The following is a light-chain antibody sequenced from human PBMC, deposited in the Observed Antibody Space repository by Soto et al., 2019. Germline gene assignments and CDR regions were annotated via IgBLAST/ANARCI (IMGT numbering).Light chain of an antibody. Sequence: EIVMTQSPATLSVSPGEGASLSCRASQSVGSDLAWYEQKPGQAPRLLIYGASPRATGIPARFSGSGSGTEFTLTISSLQSEDFAVYYCQQYNNWPLTFGGGRKVDI. J-gene: IGKJ4*01. CDR2: GAS. V-gene: IGKV3-15*01. CDR1: QSVGSD. CDR3: QQYNNWPLT.